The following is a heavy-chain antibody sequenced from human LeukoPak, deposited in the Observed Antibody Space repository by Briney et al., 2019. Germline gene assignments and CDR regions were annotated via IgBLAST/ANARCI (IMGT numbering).Heavy chain of an antibody. V-gene: IGHV3-23*01. CDR3: ASMKWGDVFDS. J-gene: IGHJ4*02. CDR2: ISAGGGST. CDR1: GLTFSDYS. Sequence: GGSLRLSCVASGLTFSDYSMTWVRQAPGKGLFWVSGISAGGGSTYYADSVKGRFTISRDNSRNTLYLQMNSLRAEDTAVYYCASMKWGDVFDSWGQGTLVTVSS. D-gene: IGHD3-10*01.